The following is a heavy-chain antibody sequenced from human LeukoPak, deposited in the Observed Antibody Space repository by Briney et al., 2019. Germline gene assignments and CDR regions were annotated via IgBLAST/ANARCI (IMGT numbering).Heavy chain of an antibody. CDR2: ISSSSTYI. Sequence: GGSLRLSCAASGFTFSSYSINWVRQAPGKGLEWVSSISSSSTYIYYADSVKGRSTISRDNAKNSLYLQMNSLRAEDTAVYYCARDQWFDIWGQGTMVTVSS. D-gene: IGHD2-8*01. CDR3: ARDQWFDI. V-gene: IGHV3-21*01. CDR1: GFTFSSYS. J-gene: IGHJ3*02.